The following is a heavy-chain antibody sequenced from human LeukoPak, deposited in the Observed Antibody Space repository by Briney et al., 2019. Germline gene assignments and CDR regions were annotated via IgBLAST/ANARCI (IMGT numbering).Heavy chain of an antibody. CDR1: GGSFSGYY. V-gene: IGHV4-34*01. J-gene: IGHJ4*02. D-gene: IGHD6-6*01. CDR3: VRGRAARLHY. Sequence: PSETLSLTCAVYGGSFSGYYWSWIRQPPGKGLEWIGEINHSGSTNYNPSLKSRVTISVDTSKNQFSLKLSSVTAADTAVYYCVRGRAARLHYWGQGTLVTVSS. CDR2: INHSGST.